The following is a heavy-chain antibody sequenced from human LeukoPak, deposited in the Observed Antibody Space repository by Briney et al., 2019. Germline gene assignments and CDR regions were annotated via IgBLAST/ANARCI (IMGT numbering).Heavy chain of an antibody. CDR1: GFIFGHYA. J-gene: IGHJ4*02. CDR2: ISGSGGST. CDR3: AGYNCSSTRCYTGGFDY. Sequence: GRSLRLSCAASGFIFGHYAMHWVRQAPGKGLEWVSAISGSGGSTYYADSVKGRFTISRDSSKNTLYLQMNSLRAEDTAVYYCAGYNCSSTRCYTGGFDYWGQGTLVTVSS. D-gene: IGHD2-2*02. V-gene: IGHV3-23*01.